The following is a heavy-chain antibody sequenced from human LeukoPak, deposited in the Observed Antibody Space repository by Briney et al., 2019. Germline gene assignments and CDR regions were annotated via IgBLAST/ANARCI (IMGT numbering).Heavy chain of an antibody. CDR1: GFTFSTYS. V-gene: IGHV3-48*01. CDR2: ITSSSGTI. D-gene: IGHD5-12*01. J-gene: IGHJ3*02. CDR3: ARDLAYDCLTDVFGI. Sequence: GGSLRLSCAASGFTFSTYSMNWVRQAPGKGLEWVSFITSSSGTIYYADSVKGRFTISRDNAKNSLYLQMNSLRAEDTAVYYCARDLAYDCLTDVFGIWGQGTMVTVSS.